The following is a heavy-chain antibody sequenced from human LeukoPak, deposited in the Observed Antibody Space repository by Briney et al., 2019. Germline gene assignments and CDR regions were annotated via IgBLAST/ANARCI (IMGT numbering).Heavy chain of an antibody. J-gene: IGHJ4*02. V-gene: IGHV1-2*06. CDR2: INCITGDT. CDR3: VRAGSYYNLAYAADN. Sequence: WASVRVSCKASGYTFTDYYIHWVRQAPRQGLEWMGRINCITGDTRSAQKLQGRVTMTTDTSTSTAYMELRSLRSDDTAVYYCVRAGSYYNLAYAADNWGQGSLVTVSS. CDR1: GYTFTDYY. D-gene: IGHD3-10*01.